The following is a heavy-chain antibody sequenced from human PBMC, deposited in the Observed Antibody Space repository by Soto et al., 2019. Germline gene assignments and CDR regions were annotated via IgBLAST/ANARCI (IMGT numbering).Heavy chain of an antibody. J-gene: IGHJ5*02. CDR3: ASREGYCSRTSWYRPAGWFDP. CDR1: GGSISSSSYY. CDR2: IYYSGST. Sequence: QLQLQESGPGLVKPSETLSLTCTVSGGSISSSSYYWGWIRQPPGKGLEWIGSIYYSGSTYYNPSLTHGATRPEATAQTPSARGLLMVSAAELAVYYWASREGYCSRTSWYRPAGWFDPWGQGTLCPGSS. V-gene: IGHV4-39*01. D-gene: IGHD2-2*02.